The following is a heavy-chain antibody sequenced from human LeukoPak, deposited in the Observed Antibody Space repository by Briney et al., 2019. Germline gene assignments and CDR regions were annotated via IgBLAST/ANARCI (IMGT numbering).Heavy chain of an antibody. D-gene: IGHD3-16*01. CDR1: GFTFSTYS. CDR2: ISSSSSSTM. Sequence: QSGGSLRLSCAASGFTFSTYSMNWVRQAPGKGLEWVSYISSSSSSTMYYADSVKGRCTISRDNAKNSLSLQMYSLRAEDTAVYYCASARGSCYFDYWGQGTLVAVSS. V-gene: IGHV3-48*01. J-gene: IGHJ4*02. CDR3: ASARGSCYFDY.